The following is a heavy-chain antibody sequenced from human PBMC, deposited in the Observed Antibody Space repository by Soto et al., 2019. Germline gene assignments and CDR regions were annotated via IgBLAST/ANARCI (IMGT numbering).Heavy chain of an antibody. CDR3: ARASGYSGYDSYANWFDP. V-gene: IGHV4-30-2*01. D-gene: IGHD5-12*01. CDR2: IYHSGST. J-gene: IGHJ5*02. Sequence: SETLSLTCAVSGGSISSGDYSWSWIRQPPGKGLKWIGYIYHSGSTYYNPSLKSRVTISVDRSKNQFSLKLTSVTAADTAVYYCARASGYSGYDSYANWFDPWGQGTLVTVSS. CDR1: GGSISSGDYS.